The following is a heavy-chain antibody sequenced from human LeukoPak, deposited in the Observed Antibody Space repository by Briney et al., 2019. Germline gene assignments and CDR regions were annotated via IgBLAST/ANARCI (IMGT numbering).Heavy chain of an antibody. V-gene: IGHV4-59*08. CDR3: ARRHSSSWYYFDY. Sequence: SETLSLTCTVSGGSMDKYYWNWIRQPPGKGLEWIGYIYYSGSTYYNPSLKSRVTISVDTSKNQFSLKLSSVTAADTAVYYCARRHSSSWYYFDYWGQGTLVTVSS. J-gene: IGHJ4*02. D-gene: IGHD6-13*01. CDR1: GGSMDKYY. CDR2: IYYSGST.